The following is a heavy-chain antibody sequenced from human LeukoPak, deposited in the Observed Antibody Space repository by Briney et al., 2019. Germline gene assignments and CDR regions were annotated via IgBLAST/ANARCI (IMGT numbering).Heavy chain of an antibody. J-gene: IGHJ4*02. Sequence: SETLSLTCTVSGGSISNSGYYWGWIRQPPGKGQEWIGSIYYTGNTYYNPSLNSRVTISVDTSKNQFSLKLSSVTDADTAIYYCARLTSGWYVIYWGQGTLVTVSS. D-gene: IGHD6-19*01. CDR1: GGSISNSGYY. CDR2: IYYTGNT. V-gene: IGHV4-39*01. CDR3: ARLTSGWYVIY.